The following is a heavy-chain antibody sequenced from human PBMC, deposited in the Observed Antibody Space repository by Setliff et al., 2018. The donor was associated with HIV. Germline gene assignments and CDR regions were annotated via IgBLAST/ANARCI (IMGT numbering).Heavy chain of an antibody. CDR2: IYYSGST. CDR1: GYSISSGYY. D-gene: IGHD3-22*01. Sequence: PSETLSLTCAVSGYSISSGYYWGWIRQPPGKGLEWIGSIYYSGSTYYNPSLKSRVTISVDTSKNQFSLKLSSVTAADTAVYYCARDPVITMMVGPKFYFDYWGQGILVTVSS. CDR3: ARDPVITMMVGPKFYFDY. V-gene: IGHV4-38-2*02. J-gene: IGHJ4*02.